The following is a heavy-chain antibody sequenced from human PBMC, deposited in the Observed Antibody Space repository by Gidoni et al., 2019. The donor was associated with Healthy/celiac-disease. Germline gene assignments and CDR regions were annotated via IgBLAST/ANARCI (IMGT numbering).Heavy chain of an antibody. CDR3: TIVGATFDY. Sequence: EVQLVESGGGLVTPGGSLKLSCAASGFTFSGSAMHWVRQASGKGLEWVGRIRSKANSYATAYAASVKGRFTISRDDSKNTAYLQMNSLKTEDTAVYYCTIVGATFDYWGQGTLVTVSS. CDR1: GFTFSGSA. J-gene: IGHJ4*02. V-gene: IGHV3-73*01. CDR2: IRSKANSYAT. D-gene: IGHD1-26*01.